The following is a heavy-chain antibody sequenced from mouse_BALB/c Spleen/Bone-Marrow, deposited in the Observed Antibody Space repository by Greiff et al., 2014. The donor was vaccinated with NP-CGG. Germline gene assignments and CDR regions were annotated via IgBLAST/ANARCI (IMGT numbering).Heavy chain of an antibody. CDR2: IHPSNGRT. J-gene: IGHJ4*01. D-gene: IGHD3-2*01. CDR3: ARGTARAMMDY. V-gene: IGHV1S81*02. CDR1: GYTFTSYW. Sequence: VQLQQSGTELVKPGASVKLSCKASGYTFTSYWIHWVKQRPGQGLEWIGEIHPSNGRTNYREKFKTKATLTVDKSSTTAHMQLRSLTSEDSAVYYCARGTARAMMDYWGQGTSVTVSS.